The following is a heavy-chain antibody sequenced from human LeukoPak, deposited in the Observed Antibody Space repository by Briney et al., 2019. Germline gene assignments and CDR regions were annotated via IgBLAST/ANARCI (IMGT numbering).Heavy chain of an antibody. CDR3: AKEGLNTYDFWSGYYGYYFDY. J-gene: IGHJ4*02. V-gene: IGHV3-21*04. D-gene: IGHD3-3*01. CDR1: GFTFSSYS. CDR2: ISSSSYI. Sequence: GGSLRLSCAASGFTFSSYSMNWVRQAPGKGLEWVSSISSSSYIYYADSVKGRFTISRDNSKNTLYLQMNSLRAEDTAVYYCAKEGLNTYDFWSGYYGYYFDYWGQGTLVTVSS.